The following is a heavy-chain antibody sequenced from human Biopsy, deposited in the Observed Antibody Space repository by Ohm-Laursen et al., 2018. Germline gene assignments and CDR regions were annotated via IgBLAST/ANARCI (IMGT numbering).Heavy chain of an antibody. CDR2: IYFTGRT. CDR1: GGPIDSYY. D-gene: IGHD5-24*01. V-gene: IGHV4-59*12. CDR3: ASAGYNPDWNFDL. Sequence: GTLSLTCPVSGGPIDSYYWSWIRQPPGKALEGIGYIYFTGRTSYNPSLKSRVTRSVNTSKKHFSLRLNSVTAADTAVYYCASAGYNPDWNFDLWGRGTRVTVSS. J-gene: IGHJ2*01.